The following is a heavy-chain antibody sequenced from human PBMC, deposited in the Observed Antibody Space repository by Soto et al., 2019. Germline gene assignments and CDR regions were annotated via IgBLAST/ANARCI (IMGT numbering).Heavy chain of an antibody. V-gene: IGHV3-23*01. CDR3: ATIPHSSSWYLEALEI. CDR2: SSGSGGST. Sequence: EVQLLESGGGLVQPGGSLRLSCAASGFTFSSYAMSWVRQAPGKGLEWVSASSGSGGSTYYADSVKGRFTISRDNSKNTLYPQMNSLRAEDTAVYYCATIPHSSSWYLEALEIWGQGTMVTVSS. J-gene: IGHJ3*02. D-gene: IGHD6-13*01. CDR1: GFTFSSYA.